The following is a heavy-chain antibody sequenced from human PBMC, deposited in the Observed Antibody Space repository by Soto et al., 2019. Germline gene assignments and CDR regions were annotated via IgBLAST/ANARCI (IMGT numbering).Heavy chain of an antibody. J-gene: IGHJ4*02. CDR1: GYTFSTYG. D-gene: IGHD2-15*01. CDR2: ISGYNGNT. Sequence: ASVKVSCKASGYTFSTYGITWVRQAPGQGLEWMGWISGYNGNTKYAQKVQGRITVTTDTSTSTAYMELRSLRSDDTAVYYCAREYCSDTMCFDHDYWGQGTLVTVSS. CDR3: AREYCSDTMCFDHDY. V-gene: IGHV1-18*01.